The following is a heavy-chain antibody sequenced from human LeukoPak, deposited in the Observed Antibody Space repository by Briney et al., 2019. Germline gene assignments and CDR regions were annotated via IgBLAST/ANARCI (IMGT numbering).Heavy chain of an antibody. D-gene: IGHD3-16*02. V-gene: IGHV4-30-2*01. CDR3: ARGSDDYVWGSYRYTFDY. Sequence: PSETLSLTCAVSGGAISSGGYSWSWIRQPPGKGLEWIGYNYHSGSTYYNPSPKSRVTISVDRSKNQFSLKLSSVTAADTAVYYCARGSDDYVWGSYRYTFDYWGQGTLVTVSS. J-gene: IGHJ4*02. CDR1: GGAISSGGYS. CDR2: NYHSGST.